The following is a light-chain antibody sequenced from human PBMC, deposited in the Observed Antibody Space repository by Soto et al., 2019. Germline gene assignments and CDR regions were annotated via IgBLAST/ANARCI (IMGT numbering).Light chain of an antibody. CDR2: GAS. V-gene: IGKV1-39*01. J-gene: IGKJ4*01. Sequence: IPMTQSPSSLSASVGDTVTITCRASQNINFYVNWFQQKPGKAPRLLIYGASTLESGVPSRFSGGGSGTEFTLTISGLQPDDFATYYCQQSYITLSLNFGGGTRVEVK. CDR3: QQSYITLSLN. CDR1: QNINFY.